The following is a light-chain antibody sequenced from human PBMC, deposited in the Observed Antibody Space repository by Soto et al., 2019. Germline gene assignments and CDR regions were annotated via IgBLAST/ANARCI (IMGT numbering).Light chain of an antibody. V-gene: IGKV3-11*01. CDR2: DAS. CDR3: QQRSNWPLT. Sequence: EIVLTQSPATLSLSPGERATLSCRASQSVCSYLAWYQQKPGQAPRLLIYDASNRATGIPARFSGSGSGTDFTLTIISLEPEDFAVYYCQQRSNWPLTFGGGTKVEIK. CDR1: QSVCSY. J-gene: IGKJ4*01.